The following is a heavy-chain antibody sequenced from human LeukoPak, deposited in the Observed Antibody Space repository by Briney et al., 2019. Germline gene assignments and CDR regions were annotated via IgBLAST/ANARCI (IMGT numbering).Heavy chain of an antibody. D-gene: IGHD3-9*01. CDR3: EGGIRYFDWLGD. J-gene: IGHJ4*02. Sequence: ASLKVSCKASGYTFTGYYMHWVRQAPGQGLEWMGWINPNSGGTNYAQKFQGRVTMTRDTSISTAYMELSRLRSDDTAVYHAEGGIRYFDWLGDWGQGTLVTVSS. CDR1: GYTFTGYY. CDR2: INPNSGGT. V-gene: IGHV1-2*02.